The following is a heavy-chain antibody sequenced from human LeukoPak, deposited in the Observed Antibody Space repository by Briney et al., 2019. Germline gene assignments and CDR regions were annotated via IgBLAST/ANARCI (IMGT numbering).Heavy chain of an antibody. Sequence: GGSLRLSYAASGFTFRNYVIHWVRQAPGKGLEWVAVTSSDLNVKLYADSVKGRFTISRDNSRSTLYLQMNSLRPEDTAIYYCAREGYYGSGSPPSLYFDYWGQGTLVTVSS. V-gene: IGHV3-30-3*01. J-gene: IGHJ4*02. CDR2: TSSDLNVK. CDR3: AREGYYGSGSPPSLYFDY. D-gene: IGHD3-10*01. CDR1: GFTFRNYV.